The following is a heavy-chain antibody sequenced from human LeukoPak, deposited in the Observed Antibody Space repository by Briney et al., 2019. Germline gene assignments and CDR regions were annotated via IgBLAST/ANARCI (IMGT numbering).Heavy chain of an antibody. D-gene: IGHD3-16*01. Sequence: SETLSLTCTVSGVSIRSVGYYWRWVRQPPGKGLEWSGYIYYSASTYNNPSLKSRVTITVDTSKKKFSLMLSSVAAAETAVYYCSGGTVALRDYYYIDVWGKGTTVTVSS. J-gene: IGHJ6*03. V-gene: IGHV4-31*03. CDR3: SGGTVALRDYYYIDV. CDR2: IYYSAST. CDR1: GVSIRSVGYY.